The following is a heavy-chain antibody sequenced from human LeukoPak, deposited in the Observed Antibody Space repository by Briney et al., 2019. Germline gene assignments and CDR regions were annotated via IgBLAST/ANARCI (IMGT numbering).Heavy chain of an antibody. D-gene: IGHD2-15*01. V-gene: IGHV3-7*03. CDR2: IKQDGSEK. Sequence: GGSLRLSCAASGFTFSSYWMSWVRQAPGKGLEWVANIKQDGSEKYYVDSVKGRFTISRDNAKNSLYLQMNSLRAEDTAVYYCAREAARVVAAHLDYWGQGTLVTVPS. CDR3: AREAARVVAAHLDY. CDR1: GFTFSSYW. J-gene: IGHJ4*02.